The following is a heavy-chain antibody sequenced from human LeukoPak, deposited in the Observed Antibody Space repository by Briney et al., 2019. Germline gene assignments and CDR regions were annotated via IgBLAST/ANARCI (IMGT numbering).Heavy chain of an antibody. CDR2: INHSGST. V-gene: IGHV4-34*01. J-gene: IGHJ6*01. CDR1: GGSFSGYY. CDR3: AIELRDGYGMDV. D-gene: IGHD5-24*01. Sequence: SETLSLTCAVNGGSFSGYYWNWIRQPPGKGLEWIGEINHSGSTNYNPSLKSRVTISVDTSKNQFSLKLSSVTAADTAVYYCAIELRDGYGMDVWGQGTTVTVSS.